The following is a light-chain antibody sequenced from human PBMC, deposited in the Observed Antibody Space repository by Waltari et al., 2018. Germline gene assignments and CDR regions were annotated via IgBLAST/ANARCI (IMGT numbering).Light chain of an antibody. CDR1: QSLLDSNGYNY. J-gene: IGKJ3*01. V-gene: IGKV2-28*01. Sequence: DIVMTQSPLSLPVTPGEPASISCRSGQSLLDSNGYNYLDWYLQKPGQSPQLLIYLGSNRASGVPDRFSGSGSGTDFTLKISRVEAEDVGVYYCMQALQTPFTFGPGTKVEIK. CDR3: MQALQTPFT. CDR2: LGS.